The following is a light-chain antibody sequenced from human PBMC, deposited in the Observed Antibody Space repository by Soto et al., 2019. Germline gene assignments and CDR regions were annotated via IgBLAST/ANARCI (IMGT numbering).Light chain of an antibody. CDR3: SSYTSSSSF. J-gene: IGLJ1*01. Sequence: QSVLTQPASVSGSPGQSITISCTGTSSDVGGYNYVSWYQQHPGKAPKLMIYDVSNRPSGVSNRFSGSKSGNTASLTISGLQAEDEADYYCSSYTSSSSFFGTGTRSP. CDR2: DVS. CDR1: SSDVGGYNY. V-gene: IGLV2-14*01.